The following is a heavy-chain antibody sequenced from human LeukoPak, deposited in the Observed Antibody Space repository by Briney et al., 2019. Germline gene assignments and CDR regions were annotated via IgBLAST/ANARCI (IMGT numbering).Heavy chain of an antibody. J-gene: IGHJ4*02. Sequence: SETLSLTCAVYGGSFSGYYWSWIRQPPGKGLEWIGEINHSGSTNYNPSLKSRVTISIDTSKNQFSLKLSSVTAADTAVYYCARRSQTPTRLGRWGQGTLDTVSS. D-gene: IGHD1-1*01. CDR3: ARRSQTPTRLGR. V-gene: IGHV4-34*01. CDR1: GGSFSGYY. CDR2: INHSGST.